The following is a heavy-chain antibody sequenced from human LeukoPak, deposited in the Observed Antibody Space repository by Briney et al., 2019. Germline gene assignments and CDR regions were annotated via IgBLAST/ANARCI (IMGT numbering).Heavy chain of an antibody. D-gene: IGHD2-2*02. Sequence: SETLSLTCAVSGGPFSGYFWSWIRQSSGKGLEWIGEIHNSGTTNYNPSLNSRVTISEDTSKNQFYLNLSSVTAADTAVYYCARRYCYNLGRFPFDFWGQGTLVTVSS. CDR3: ARRYCYNLGRFPFDF. J-gene: IGHJ4*02. V-gene: IGHV4-34*01. CDR1: GGPFSGYF. CDR2: IHNSGTT.